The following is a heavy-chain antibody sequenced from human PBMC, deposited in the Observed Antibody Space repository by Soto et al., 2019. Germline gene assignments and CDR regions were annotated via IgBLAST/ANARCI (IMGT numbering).Heavy chain of an antibody. CDR2: INPNSGGT. J-gene: IGHJ6*02. CDR1: GYTFTGYY. CDR3: ARLRASPLYYYYGMDV. Sequence: GASVKVSCKASGYTFTGYYMHWVRQAPGQGLEWMGWINPNSGGTNYAQKFQGRVTMTRDTSISTAYMELSRLRSDDTAMYYCARLRASPLYYYYGMDVWGQGTTVTVSS. D-gene: IGHD5-12*01. V-gene: IGHV1-2*02.